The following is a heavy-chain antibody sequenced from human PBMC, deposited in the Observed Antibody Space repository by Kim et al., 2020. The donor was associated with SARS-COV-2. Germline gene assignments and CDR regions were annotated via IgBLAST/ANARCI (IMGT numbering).Heavy chain of an antibody. CDR2: INHSGST. CDR1: GGSFSGYY. CDR3: ARFNPGAADYYGMDV. Sequence: SETLSLTCAVYGGSFSGYYWSWIRQPPGKGLEWIGEINHSGSTNYNPSLKSRVTISVDTSKNQFSLKLSSVTAADTAVYYCARFNPGAADYYGMDVWGQG. V-gene: IGHV4-34*01. D-gene: IGHD3-10*01. J-gene: IGHJ6*02.